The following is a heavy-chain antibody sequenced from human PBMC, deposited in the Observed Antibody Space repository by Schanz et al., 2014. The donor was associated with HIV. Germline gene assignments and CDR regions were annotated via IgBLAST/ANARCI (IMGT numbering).Heavy chain of an antibody. CDR2: LIPSFRLR. D-gene: IGHD3-3*01. J-gene: IGHJ6*02. CDR1: GGTFSSFA. V-gene: IGHV1-69*01. CDR3: ARVGLRFSYYYYGMDV. Sequence: QVQLVQSGAEVKKPGSSVKVSCKASGGTFSSFAISWVRQAPGQGLEWMGGLIPSFRLRTYAQKLQGRVTIDADESASTAFMELRSLRSEDTAVYYCARVGLRFSYYYYGMDVWGQGTTVTVSS.